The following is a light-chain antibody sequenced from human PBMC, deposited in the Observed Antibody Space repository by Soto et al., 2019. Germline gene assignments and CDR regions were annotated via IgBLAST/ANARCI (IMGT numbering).Light chain of an antibody. CDR1: QTISNW. CDR3: QQYKSYSPRT. V-gene: IGKV1-5*01. CDR2: DAS. J-gene: IGKJ1*01. Sequence: DIQMTQSPSTLSGSVGDRVTITCRASQTISNWLAWYQQRPGKAPQLLISDASRLESGVPSRFSGSGSGTEFTLTISSLQPDDSATYYCQQYKSYSPRTFGQGTKVDIK.